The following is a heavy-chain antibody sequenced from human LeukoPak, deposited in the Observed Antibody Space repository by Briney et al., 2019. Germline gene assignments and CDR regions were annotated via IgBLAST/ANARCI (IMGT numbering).Heavy chain of an antibody. CDR1: GYTFNKYA. CDR2: ITTDTGSP. V-gene: IGHV7-4-1*02. CDR3: AREPVVPAAMGAFDI. J-gene: IGHJ3*02. Sequence: GASVTVSCKASGYTFNKYAMNWVRQAPGQGLEWMGWITTDTGSPRYAQGFTGRFVFSLDTSVTTAYLQISSLKAEDTAVYYCAREPVVPAAMGAFDIWGQGTMVTVSS. D-gene: IGHD2-2*01.